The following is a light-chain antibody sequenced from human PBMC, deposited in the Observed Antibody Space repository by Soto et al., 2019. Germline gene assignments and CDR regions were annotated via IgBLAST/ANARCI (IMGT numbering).Light chain of an antibody. CDR2: GAS. CDR3: QYYGRSPPYT. CDR1: QSISSSY. J-gene: IGKJ2*01. Sequence: DIVLTQSPGTLSLSPGEGATLSCRTSQSISSSYLSWFQQRPGQAPRVLIYGASNRASGIPDRFSGSGSGTDFTLTISSLEPEDFAVYYCQYYGRSPPYTFGQGTKLDIK. V-gene: IGKV3-20*01.